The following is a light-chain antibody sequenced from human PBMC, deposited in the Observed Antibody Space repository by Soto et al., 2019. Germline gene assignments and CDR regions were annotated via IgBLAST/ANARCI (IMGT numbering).Light chain of an antibody. J-gene: IGKJ2*01. CDR3: QQYYSSPFT. V-gene: IGKV4-1*01. Sequence: DIVMTQSPDSLAVSLGERATINCKSSQSVLYSSNNKNYLAWYQQKPGQPPKLLIYWASTRESGVPDRYSGSGSGTDFTITISRLQAEDVAVYSCQQYYSSPFTFGQGTKLEIK. CDR1: QSVLYSSNNKNY. CDR2: WAS.